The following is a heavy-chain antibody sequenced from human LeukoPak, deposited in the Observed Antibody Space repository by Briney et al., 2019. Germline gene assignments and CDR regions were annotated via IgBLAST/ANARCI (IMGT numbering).Heavy chain of an antibody. D-gene: IGHD3-10*02. Sequence: ASVKVSCKASGGTFSSYAISWVRQAPGKGLEWMGGFDPEDGETIYAQKFQGRVTMTEDTSTDTAYMELSSLRSEDTAVYYCATDVRGAGGGMDVWGQGTTVTVSS. CDR1: GGTFSSYA. J-gene: IGHJ6*02. CDR2: FDPEDGET. V-gene: IGHV1-24*01. CDR3: ATDVRGAGGGMDV.